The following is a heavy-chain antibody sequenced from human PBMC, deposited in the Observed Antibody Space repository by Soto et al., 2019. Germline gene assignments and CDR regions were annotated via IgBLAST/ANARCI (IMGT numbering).Heavy chain of an antibody. D-gene: IGHD3-10*01. Sequence: QLQLQESGPGLVKPSETLSLTCTVSGGSISSSSYYWGWIRQPPGKGLEWIGSIYYSGSTYYNPSLKSRVTISVDTSKNQFSLKLSSVTAADTAVYYCTGDLLSSGGPRLNWFDPWGQGTLVTVSS. CDR2: IYYSGST. CDR3: TGDLLSSGGPRLNWFDP. CDR1: GGSISSSSYY. V-gene: IGHV4-39*01. J-gene: IGHJ5*02.